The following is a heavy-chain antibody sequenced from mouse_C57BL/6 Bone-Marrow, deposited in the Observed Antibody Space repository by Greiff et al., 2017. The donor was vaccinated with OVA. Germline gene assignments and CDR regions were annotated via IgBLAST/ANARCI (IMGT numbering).Heavy chain of an antibody. V-gene: IGHV1-7*01. CDR2: INPSSGYT. CDR1: GYTFTSYW. D-gene: IGHD2-3*01. CDR3: ARLRDGYSLAY. Sequence: QVHVKQSGAELAKPGASVKLSCKASGYTFTSYWMHWVKQRPGQGLEWIGYINPSSGYTKYNQKFKDKATLTADKSSSTAYMPLSSLTYEDSAVYYCARLRDGYSLAYWGQGTLVTVSA. J-gene: IGHJ3*01.